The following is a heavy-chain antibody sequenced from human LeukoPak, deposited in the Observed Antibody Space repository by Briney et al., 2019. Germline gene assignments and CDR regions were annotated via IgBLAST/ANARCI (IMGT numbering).Heavy chain of an antibody. CDR2: ISAYNGNT. CDR1: GYTFTGYY. J-gene: IGHJ6*03. CDR3: ARDFKRPYYMDV. V-gene: IGHV1-18*04. Sequence: EASVKVSCKASGYTFTGYYMHWVRQAPGQGLEWMGWISAYNGNTNYAQKLQSRVTMTTDTSTSTAYMELRSLRSDDTAVYYCARDFKRPYYMDVWGKGTTVTVSS.